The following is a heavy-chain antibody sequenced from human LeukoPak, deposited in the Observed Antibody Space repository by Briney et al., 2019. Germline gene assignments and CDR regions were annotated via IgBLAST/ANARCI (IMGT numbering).Heavy chain of an antibody. CDR1: GFTFSNYE. D-gene: IGHD2-2*01. V-gene: IGHV3-48*03. CDR3: SRVACSSTTCYLAY. Sequence: GGSLRLSCAASGFTFSNYEMNWVRQAPGKGLGWVSYISSSGSSINYADSVKGRFTTSRDNAENSLSLQMNSLRAEDTAVYYCSRVACSSTTCYLAYWGQGTLVTVSS. J-gene: IGHJ4*02. CDR2: ISSSGSSI.